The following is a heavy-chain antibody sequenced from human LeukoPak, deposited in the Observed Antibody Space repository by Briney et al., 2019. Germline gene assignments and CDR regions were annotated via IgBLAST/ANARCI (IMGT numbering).Heavy chain of an antibody. CDR1: GFTFDDYA. J-gene: IGHJ4*02. Sequence: GRSLRLSCAASGFTFDDYAMHWVRQAPGQGLEWVSTIDSNGGSVDYADSVRGRFTISRDNAKNSLYLQMNSLRAEDTALYYCAKDIFRDTAVLSAGPSDFRGQGTLVTVSS. V-gene: IGHV3-9*01. CDR2: IDSNGGSV. CDR3: AKDIFRDTAVLSAGPSDF. D-gene: IGHD5-18*01.